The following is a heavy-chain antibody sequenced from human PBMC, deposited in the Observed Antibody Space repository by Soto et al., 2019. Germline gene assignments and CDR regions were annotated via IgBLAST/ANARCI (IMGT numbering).Heavy chain of an antibody. D-gene: IGHD2-2*01. Sequence: QVQLVESGAEVKKPGASVKVSCKASGYTFTSYYMHWVRQAPGQGLEWMGIIKPSGGSTSYAQKFQGRVTMTRDTSTSTVYMELSSLRSEDTAVYYCAREIVVVPAAIAEDAFDIWGQGTMVTVSS. CDR1: GYTFTSYY. J-gene: IGHJ3*02. V-gene: IGHV1-46*03. CDR2: IKPSGGST. CDR3: AREIVVVPAAIAEDAFDI.